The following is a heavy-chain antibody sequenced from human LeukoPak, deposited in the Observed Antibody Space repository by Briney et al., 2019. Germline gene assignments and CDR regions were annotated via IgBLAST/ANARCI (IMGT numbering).Heavy chain of an antibody. D-gene: IGHD3-10*01. CDR3: AREKSELLWFGPGDY. Sequence: GASVKVSCKASGYTFTSYGISWVRQAPGQGLEWMGWISAYNGNTNYAQKLQGRVTMTTDTSTSTAYMELRSLRSDDTAVYYCAREKSELLWFGPGDYWGQGTLVTVSS. CDR2: ISAYNGNT. V-gene: IGHV1-18*01. J-gene: IGHJ4*02. CDR1: GYTFTSYG.